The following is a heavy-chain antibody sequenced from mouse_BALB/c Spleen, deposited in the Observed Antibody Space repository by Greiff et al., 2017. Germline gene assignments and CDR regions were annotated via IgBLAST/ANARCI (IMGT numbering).Heavy chain of an antibody. V-gene: IGHV5-6*01. D-gene: IGHD3-2*01. Sequence: EVQGVESGGDLVKPGGSLKLSCAASGFTFSSYGMSWVRQTPDKRLEWVATISSGGGYTYYPDSVKGRFTISRDNAKNTLYLQMSSLKSEDTAMYYCARPSDRNAMDYWGQGTSVTVSS. CDR3: ARPSDRNAMDY. CDR1: GFTFSSYG. CDR2: ISSGGGYT. J-gene: IGHJ4*01.